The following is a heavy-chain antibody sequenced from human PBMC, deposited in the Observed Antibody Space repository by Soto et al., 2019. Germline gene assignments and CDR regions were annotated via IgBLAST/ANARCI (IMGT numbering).Heavy chain of an antibody. CDR1: GFTFSSYW. CDR2: IKQDGSEK. V-gene: IGHV3-7*05. CDR3: ARKQWLVEMNYYGMDV. Sequence: GGSLRLSCAASGFTFSSYWMSWVRQAPGKGLEWVANIKQDGSEKYYVNSVKGRFTISRDNAKNSLYLQMNSLRAEDTAVYYCARKQWLVEMNYYGMDVWGQGTTVTVSS. D-gene: IGHD6-19*01. J-gene: IGHJ6*02.